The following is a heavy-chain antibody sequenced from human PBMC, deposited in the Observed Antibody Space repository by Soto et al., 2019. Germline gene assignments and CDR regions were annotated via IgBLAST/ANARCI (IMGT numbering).Heavy chain of an antibody. CDR3: AREPFGYCSSTSCYPFDY. CDR2: ISAYNGNT. J-gene: IGHJ4*02. Sequence: EASVKVSCKASGYTFTSYGISWVRQAPGQGLEWMGWISAYNGNTNYAQKLQGRVTMTTDTSTSTAYMELRSLRSDDTAVYYCAREPFGYCSSTSCYPFDYWGQGTLVTVSS. D-gene: IGHD2-2*03. CDR1: GYTFTSYG. V-gene: IGHV1-18*04.